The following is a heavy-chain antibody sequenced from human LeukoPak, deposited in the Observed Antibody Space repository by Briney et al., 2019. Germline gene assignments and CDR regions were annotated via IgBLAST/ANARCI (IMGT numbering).Heavy chain of an antibody. Sequence: SETLSLTCTLSGGSISTYYWSWIRQPPGKGLEWIGYIYYSGSTNYNPSLKSRVTISVDTSKNQFSLKLSSLTAADTAVYYCARHGSLADRAFDYWGQGTLVTVSS. CDR2: IYYSGST. CDR1: GGSISTYY. D-gene: IGHD1-1*01. J-gene: IGHJ4*02. V-gene: IGHV4-59*08. CDR3: ARHGSLADRAFDY.